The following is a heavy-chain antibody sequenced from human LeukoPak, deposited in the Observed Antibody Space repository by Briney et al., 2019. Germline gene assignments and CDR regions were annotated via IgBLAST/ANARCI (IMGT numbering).Heavy chain of an antibody. Sequence: SVKVSCKASGGTFSSCAISWVRQAPGQGLEWMGRIIPIFGTANYAQKFQGRVTITTDESTSTAYMELSGLRSEDTAVYYCASGGNPYYFDYWGQGTLVTVSS. CDR1: GGTFSSCA. CDR2: IIPIFGTA. CDR3: ASGGNPYYFDY. V-gene: IGHV1-69*05. D-gene: IGHD4-23*01. J-gene: IGHJ4*02.